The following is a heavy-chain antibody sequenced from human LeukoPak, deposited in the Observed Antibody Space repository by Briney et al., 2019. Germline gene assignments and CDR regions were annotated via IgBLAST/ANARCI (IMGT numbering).Heavy chain of an antibody. Sequence: GGSLRLSCAASGFTFSSYSMNWVRQAPGKGLEWVANIKLDGTDQHYADSVKGRFTISRDNTRNSLFLQMNSLRAEDTAVYYCARDMDKLGDYYGMDVWGQGATVIVSS. CDR2: IKLDGTDQ. V-gene: IGHV3-7*03. J-gene: IGHJ6*02. CDR3: ARDMDKLGDYYGMDV. CDR1: GFTFSSYS. D-gene: IGHD3-16*01.